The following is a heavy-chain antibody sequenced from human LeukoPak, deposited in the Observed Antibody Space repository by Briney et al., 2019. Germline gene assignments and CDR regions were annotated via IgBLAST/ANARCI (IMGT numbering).Heavy chain of an antibody. V-gene: IGHV4-31*01. CDR2: IYYSGRT. Sequence: SSETLSLTCTVSGGSISSGGYYWSWIRQHPGKGLEWIGYIYYSGRTYYNPSLKSLVTISVDTSKNQFSLKLSSVTAADTAVYYCAREDSSSPGIDYWGQGNLVTVSS. CDR3: AREDSSSPGIDY. J-gene: IGHJ4*02. D-gene: IGHD6-6*01. CDR1: GGSISSGGYY.